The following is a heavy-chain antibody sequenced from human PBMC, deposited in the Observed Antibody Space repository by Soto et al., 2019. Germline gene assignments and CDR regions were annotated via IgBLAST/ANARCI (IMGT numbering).Heavy chain of an antibody. V-gene: IGHV3-74*01. D-gene: IGHD5-18*01. CDR2: IDSDGSST. Sequence: EMQLVESGGGLVQPGGSLRLSCAASEFTFSSYWMHWVRQAPGKGLVWVSRIDSDGSSTSYADSVKGRFTISRDNAKNTLYLQMNSLRAEDTAVYYCANLRGNSYGGFDFWGQGTLVTVSS. CDR1: EFTFSSYW. CDR3: ANLRGNSYGGFDF. J-gene: IGHJ4*02.